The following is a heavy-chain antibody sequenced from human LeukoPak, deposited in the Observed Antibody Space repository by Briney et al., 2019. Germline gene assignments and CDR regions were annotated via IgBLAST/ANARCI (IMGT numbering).Heavy chain of an antibody. Sequence: GESLKISCKGSGYIFTNNWIGWVRQMPGKGLEWMGITYPGDSNTRYSPSFQGQVTISADKSISSAYLQWSSLKASDTAMYYCVRSPACSSGTCYPNWFDPWGQGTLVTVSS. CDR3: VRSPACSSGTCYPNWFDP. J-gene: IGHJ5*02. V-gene: IGHV5-51*01. CDR1: GYIFTNNW. CDR2: TYPGDSNT. D-gene: IGHD2-15*01.